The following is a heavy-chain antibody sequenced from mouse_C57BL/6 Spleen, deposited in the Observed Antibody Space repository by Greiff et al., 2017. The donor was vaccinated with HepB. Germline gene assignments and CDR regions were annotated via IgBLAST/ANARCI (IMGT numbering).Heavy chain of an antibody. J-gene: IGHJ2*01. CDR3: AGTDYGLIFDY. V-gene: IGHV1-39*01. D-gene: IGHD2-2*01. CDR2: INPNYGTT. CDR1: GYSFTDYN. Sequence: EVKLMESGPELVKPGASVKISCKASGYSFTDYNMNWVKQSNGKSLEWIGVINPNYGTTSYNQKFKGKATLTVDQSSSTAYMQLNSLTSEDSAVYYCAGTDYGLIFDYWGQGTTLTVSS.